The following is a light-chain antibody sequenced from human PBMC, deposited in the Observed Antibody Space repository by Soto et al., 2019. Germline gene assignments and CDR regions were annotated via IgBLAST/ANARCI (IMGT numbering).Light chain of an antibody. CDR1: QSVSSY. CDR2: DAS. J-gene: IGKJ1*01. CDR3: QQRSNWPGT. V-gene: IGKV3-11*01. Sequence: EIVLTQSPATLSLSRGERATLSCRASQSVSSYLAWYQQKPGQAPRLLIYDASNRATGIPARFSGSGSGTDFTLTIRSLEPEDFAVYYCQQRSNWPGTFGQGTKVEIK.